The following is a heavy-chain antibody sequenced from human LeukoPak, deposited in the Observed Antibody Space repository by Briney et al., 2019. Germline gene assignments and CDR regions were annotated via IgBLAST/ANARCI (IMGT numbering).Heavy chain of an antibody. Sequence: GGSLRLSCAASGFAFSNYNMNWVRQAPGKGLEWVSYISSSSSTIYYADSVKGRFTISRDNAKNSLYLQMNSLRAEDTAVYYCASLYGEILDYWGQGTLVTVSS. V-gene: IGHV3-48*01. J-gene: IGHJ4*02. CDR3: ASLYGEILDY. CDR2: ISSSSSTI. D-gene: IGHD4-17*01. CDR1: GFAFSNYN.